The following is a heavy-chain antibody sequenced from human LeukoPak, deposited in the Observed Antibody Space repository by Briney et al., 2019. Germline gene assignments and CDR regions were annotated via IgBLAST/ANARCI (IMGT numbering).Heavy chain of an antibody. CDR2: IYYSGST. J-gene: IGHJ4*02. D-gene: IGHD5-18*01. Sequence: PSETLSLTCTVSGSSISSYYWSWIRQPPGKGLEWIGYIYYSGSTNYNPSLKSRVTISVDTSKNQFSLKLSSVTAADTAVYYCARETGDTAMVTGTFDYWGQGTLVTVSS. CDR3: ARETGDTAMVTGTFDY. V-gene: IGHV4-59*01. CDR1: GSSISSYY.